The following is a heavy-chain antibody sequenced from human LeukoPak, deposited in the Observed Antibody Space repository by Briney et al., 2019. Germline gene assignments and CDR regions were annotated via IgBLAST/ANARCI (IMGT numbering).Heavy chain of an antibody. Sequence: SETLSLTCTVSGGSISSYYWSWIRQPPGKGLEWIGYIYCLRNTNYNPSLKSRGTTSVDTSKNQFSLKLTSVTAADTAVYYCARDKGYCSSTSCHKWFDPWGQGTLVPVSS. CDR2: IYCLRNT. D-gene: IGHD2-2*01. CDR1: GGSISSYY. V-gene: IGHV4-59*01. CDR3: ARDKGYCSSTSCHKWFDP. J-gene: IGHJ5*02.